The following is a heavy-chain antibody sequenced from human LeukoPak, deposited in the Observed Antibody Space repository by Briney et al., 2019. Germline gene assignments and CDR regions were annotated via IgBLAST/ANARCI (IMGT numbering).Heavy chain of an antibody. V-gene: IGHV1-69*05. CDR2: IIPIFGTA. CDR1: GGTFSSYA. Sequence: SVKVSCKASGGTFSSYAISWVRQAPGQGLEWMGGIIPIFGTANYAQKFQGRVTITTDESTSTAYMELSSLRSEDTAGYYCASRLVPPAFDIWPQGTMVTVSS. CDR3: ASRLVPPAFDI. D-gene: IGHD1-26*01. J-gene: IGHJ3*02.